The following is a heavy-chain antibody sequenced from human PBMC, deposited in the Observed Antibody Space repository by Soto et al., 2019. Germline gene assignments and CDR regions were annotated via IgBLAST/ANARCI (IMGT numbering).Heavy chain of an antibody. CDR3: ARPSGSYLYYFDY. J-gene: IGHJ4*02. CDR1: GGPISSNYYY. V-gene: IGHV4-39*01. Sequence: PSETLSLTCTVSGGPISSNYYYWGWIRQPPGKGLEWIGSIYYSGSTYYNPSLKSRVTISVDTSKNQFSLKLSSVTAADTAVYYCARPSGSYLYYFDYWGQGTLVTVSS. CDR2: IYYSGST. D-gene: IGHD1-26*01.